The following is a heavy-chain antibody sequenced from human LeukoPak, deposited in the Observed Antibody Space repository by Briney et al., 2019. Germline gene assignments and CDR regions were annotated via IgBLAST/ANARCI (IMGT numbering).Heavy chain of an antibody. CDR3: ARIITMTGPPMGFDY. J-gene: IGHJ4*02. CDR2: IYYSGST. D-gene: IGHD3-22*01. Sequence: PSETLSLTCTVSGGSISSSSYYWGWIRQPPGKGLEWIGNIYYSGSTYYNPSLKSRVTISVDTSKNQFSLKLSSVTAADTAVYYCARIITMTGPPMGFDYWGQGTLVTVSS. CDR1: GGSISSSSYY. V-gene: IGHV4-39*01.